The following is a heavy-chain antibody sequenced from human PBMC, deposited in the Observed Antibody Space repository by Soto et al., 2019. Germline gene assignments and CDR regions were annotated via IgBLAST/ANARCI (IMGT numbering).Heavy chain of an antibody. J-gene: IGHJ4*02. V-gene: IGHV5-51*01. CDR1: GYSFTNYW. CDR3: AARHCSGGSCYHFYFEY. CDR2: IYPGDSDI. Sequence: GESLQISCKGSGYSFTNYWIGWVRQMNGRGLEWMGIIYPGDSDIRYSPSFQGQVTISADKSISTAYLQWSSLKASDTAMYYCAARHCSGGSCYHFYFEYWGQGTLVTVSS. D-gene: IGHD2-15*01.